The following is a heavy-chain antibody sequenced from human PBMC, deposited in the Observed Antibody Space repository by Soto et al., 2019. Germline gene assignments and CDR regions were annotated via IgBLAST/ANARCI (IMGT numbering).Heavy chain of an antibody. J-gene: IGHJ4*02. CDR3: ARDDNPDY. V-gene: IGHV3-74*03. CDR1: GFTFSTYW. Sequence: EVQLVESGGGLVQPGGSLRLCCAASGFTFSTYWMHWVRQGPGKGLVWLSRINGDGSTTEYADSVKGRFTISRGNAKNTLYLQIHSLRVEDTAVYYCARDDNPDYWGQGTLVTVSS. D-gene: IGHD1-20*01. CDR2: INGDGSTT.